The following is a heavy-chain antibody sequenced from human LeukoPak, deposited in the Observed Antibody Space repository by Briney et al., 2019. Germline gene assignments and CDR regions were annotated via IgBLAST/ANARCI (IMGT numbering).Heavy chain of an antibody. J-gene: IGHJ6*03. Sequence: ASVKVSCKASGYTFTSYDINWVRQATGQGLEWMGWMNPNSGNTGYAQKFQGRVTITRNTSISTAYMELSSLRSEDTAVYYCARGGSSGWCFRGHYYYYMDVWGKGTTVTVSS. V-gene: IGHV1-8*03. CDR1: GYTFTSYD. CDR3: ARGGSSGWCFRGHYYYYMDV. CDR2: MNPNSGNT. D-gene: IGHD6-19*01.